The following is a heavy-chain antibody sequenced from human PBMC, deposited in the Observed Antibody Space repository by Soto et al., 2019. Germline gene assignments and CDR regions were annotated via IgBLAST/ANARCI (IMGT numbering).Heavy chain of an antibody. V-gene: IGHV3-23*01. Sequence: PGGSLRLSCAASGFTFSSSAMSWVRQAPAKRLEWVSAISGSGGSPYYADSVKGRFTISRDNYKKTLYLQMNSLRAEDTAVYYCALDYYGSGSYPNDAFDIWGQGTMVTVSS. D-gene: IGHD3-10*01. CDR3: ALDYYGSGSYPNDAFDI. CDR1: GFTFSSSA. J-gene: IGHJ3*02. CDR2: ISGSGGSP.